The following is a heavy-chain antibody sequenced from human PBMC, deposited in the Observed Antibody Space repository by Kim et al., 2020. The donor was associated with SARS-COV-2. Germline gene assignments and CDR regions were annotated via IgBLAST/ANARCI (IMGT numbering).Heavy chain of an antibody. J-gene: IGHJ6*01. V-gene: IGHV3-23*01. CDR3: AKARTALTTDRYYYGTD. D-gene: IGHD4-17*01. CDR2: TSGSGGST. CDR1: GYTLNSYA. Sequence: GGSLRLSCAASGYTLNSYAMSWVRQAPGKGLEWVSATSGSGGSTYYVDSVKGRFTISRDNSQNTLYLQMNSLRADDTAIYYCAKARTALTTDRYYYGTD.